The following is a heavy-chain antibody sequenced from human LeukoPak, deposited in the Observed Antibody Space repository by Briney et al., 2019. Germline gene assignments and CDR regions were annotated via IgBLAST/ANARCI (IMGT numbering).Heavy chain of an antibody. V-gene: IGHV4-59*01. Sequence: SETLSLTCTVPGDSISSYFWSWIRRPPGKGLEWIGYMHNGVHTNYNPSLKSRVTISGDTSKNQVSLKLTSVTAADTAVYYCAATIKRDYGDTNLDYWGQGTLVTVSS. D-gene: IGHD4/OR15-4a*01. CDR1: GDSISSYF. CDR2: MHNGVHT. CDR3: AATIKRDYGDTNLDY. J-gene: IGHJ4*02.